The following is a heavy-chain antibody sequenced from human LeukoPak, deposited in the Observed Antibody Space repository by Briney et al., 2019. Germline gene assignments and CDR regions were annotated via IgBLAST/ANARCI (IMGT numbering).Heavy chain of an antibody. J-gene: IGHJ6*02. V-gene: IGHV1-18*01. Sequence: GASVKVSCKASGYTFTSYGISWVRQAPGQGLEWMGWISAYNGNTNYAQKLQGRVTMTTDTSTSTAYMELRSLRSDDTAVYYCARGGYYDSSGYHYYYYGMVVWGQGTTVTVSS. CDR1: GYTFTSYG. CDR2: ISAYNGNT. CDR3: ARGGYYDSSGYHYYYYGMVV. D-gene: IGHD3-22*01.